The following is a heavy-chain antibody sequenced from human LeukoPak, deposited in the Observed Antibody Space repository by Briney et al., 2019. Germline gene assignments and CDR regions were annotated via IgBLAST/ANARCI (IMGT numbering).Heavy chain of an antibody. Sequence: SETLSLTCAVSGGSISSGGDSWSWIRQPPGKGLEWIGYIYHSGSTYYNPSLKSRVTISVDRSKNQFSLKLSSVTAADTAVYHCASGRRGYFDYWGQGTLVTVSS. J-gene: IGHJ4*02. CDR3: ASGRRGYFDY. D-gene: IGHD5-12*01. CDR1: GGSISSGGDS. CDR2: IYHSGST. V-gene: IGHV4-30-2*01.